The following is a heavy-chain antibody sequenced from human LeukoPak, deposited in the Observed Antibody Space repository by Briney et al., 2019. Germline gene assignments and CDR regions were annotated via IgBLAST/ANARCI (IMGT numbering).Heavy chain of an antibody. J-gene: IGHJ3*02. V-gene: IGHV3-33*01. CDR1: GLTFSSFG. CDR2: IWYDGSDK. CDR3: ARAGDAFDI. Sequence: GGSLRLSCAASGLTFSSFGMHWVRQAPGKGLEWVAVIWYDGSDKYYTDSVKGRFTISRDNSKNTLYLQMNSLRDEDTATYYCARAGDAFDIWGQGTMVTVSS.